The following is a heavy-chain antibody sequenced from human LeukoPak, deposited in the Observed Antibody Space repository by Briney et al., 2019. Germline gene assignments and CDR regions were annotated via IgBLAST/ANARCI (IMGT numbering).Heavy chain of an antibody. D-gene: IGHD3-22*01. J-gene: IGHJ4*02. CDR3: ARSGIVVDPDY. V-gene: IGHV3-21*01. CDR2: ISSSSSHI. CDR1: GFTFSSYS. Sequence: PGGSLRLSCAVSGFTFSSYSMNWVRQAPGKGLEWVSSISSSSSHIYYADSVKGRFTIPRDNAKNSLYLQMNSLRAEDTAVYYCARSGIVVDPDYWGQGTLVTVSS.